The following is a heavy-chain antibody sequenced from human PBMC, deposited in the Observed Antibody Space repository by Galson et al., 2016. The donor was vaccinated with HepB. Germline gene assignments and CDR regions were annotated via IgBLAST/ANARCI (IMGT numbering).Heavy chain of an antibody. Sequence: SVKVSCKASGYTFTDYYIHWVRQAPGQGLEWMGWINPKTGGTKYAQKFQGRVTMTRDTSITTAYMELRNLRSDDTAVFFCARKVQHWGQGTLVTVSS. CDR1: GYTFTDYY. CDR2: INPKTGGT. CDR3: ARKVQH. V-gene: IGHV1-2*02. J-gene: IGHJ1*01.